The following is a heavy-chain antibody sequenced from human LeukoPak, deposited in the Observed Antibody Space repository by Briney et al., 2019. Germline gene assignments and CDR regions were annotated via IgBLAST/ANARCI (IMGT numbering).Heavy chain of an antibody. CDR3: ARDSLSSGAFDI. Sequence: SETLSLTCTVSGGSISSGSYYWSWIRQPAGKGLEWIGRFSTSGSTNYNPSLKSRVTISVDTSKNQFSLKLSSVTAADTAVYYCARDSLSSGAFDIWGQGTMVTASS. CDR1: GGSISSGSYY. CDR2: FSTSGST. J-gene: IGHJ3*02. V-gene: IGHV4-61*02. D-gene: IGHD3-10*02.